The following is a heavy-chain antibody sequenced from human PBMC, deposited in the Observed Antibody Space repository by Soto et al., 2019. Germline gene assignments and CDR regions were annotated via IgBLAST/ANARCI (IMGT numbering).Heavy chain of an antibody. CDR3: ARLHGYCISSSCHGHYAMDV. J-gene: IGHJ6*02. V-gene: IGHV4-39*01. CDR2: IYYSGTT. CDR1: SASISSSTYT. D-gene: IGHD2-2*01. Sequence: SETLSLTCTVSSASISSSTYTWGWIRQPPGKGLEWIGSIYYSGTTYYNPSLNSRVTVSVDTSKNQFSLKVTSVTAADTAVYYCARLHGYCISSSCHGHYAMDVWGQGTTVT.